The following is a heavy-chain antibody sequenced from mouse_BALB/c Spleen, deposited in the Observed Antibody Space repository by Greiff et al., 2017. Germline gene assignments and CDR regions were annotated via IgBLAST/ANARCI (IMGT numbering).Heavy chain of an antibody. CDR3: ARPNYDYDEDYAMDY. D-gene: IGHD2-4*01. Sequence: EVQRVESGGDLVKPGGSLKLSCAASGFTFSSYGMSWVRQTPDKRLEWVATISSGGSYTYYPDSVKGRFTISRDNAKNTLYLQMSSLKSEDTAMYYCARPNYDYDEDYAMDYWGQGTSVTVSS. CDR2: ISSGGSYT. CDR1: GFTFSSYG. J-gene: IGHJ4*01. V-gene: IGHV5-6*01.